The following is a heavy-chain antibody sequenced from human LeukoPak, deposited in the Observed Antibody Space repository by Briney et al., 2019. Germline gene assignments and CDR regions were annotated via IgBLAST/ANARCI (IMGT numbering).Heavy chain of an antibody. V-gene: IGHV3-11*01. Sequence: PGGSLRLSCAASGFTFSDYYMSWIRQAPGKGLEWVSYISSSGSTIYYADSVKGRLTISRDNAKNSLYLQMNSLRAEDTAVYYCARAWKYYGSGSCFDYWGQGTLVTVSS. J-gene: IGHJ4*02. CDR3: ARAWKYYGSGSCFDY. CDR2: ISSSGSTI. D-gene: IGHD3-10*01. CDR1: GFTFSDYY.